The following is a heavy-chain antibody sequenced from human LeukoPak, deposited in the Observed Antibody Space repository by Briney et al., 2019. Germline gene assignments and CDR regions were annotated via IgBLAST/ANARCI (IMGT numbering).Heavy chain of an antibody. V-gene: IGHV1-24*01. CDR3: ARTSDILTGLDY. CDR1: GYTLTELS. D-gene: IGHD3-9*01. J-gene: IGHJ4*02. Sequence: ASVKVSCKVSGYTLTELSMHWVRQAPGKGLEWMGGFDPEDGETIYAQKFQGRVTMTEDTSTDTAYMELSSLRSEDTAVYYCARTSDILTGLDYWGQGTLVTVSS. CDR2: FDPEDGET.